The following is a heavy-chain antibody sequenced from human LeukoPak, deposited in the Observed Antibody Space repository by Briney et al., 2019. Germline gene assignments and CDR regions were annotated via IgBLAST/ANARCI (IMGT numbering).Heavy chain of an antibody. V-gene: IGHV1-69*13. J-gene: IGHJ4*02. Sequence: GASVKVSCKASGGTFSSYAISWVRQAPGQGLEWMGGIIPIFGTANYAQKFQGRVTITADESTSTAYMELSSPRSDDTAVYYCARGKYSGSYLGGIFDYWGQGTLVTVSS. CDR2: IIPIFGTA. CDR1: GGTFSSYA. CDR3: ARGKYSGSYLGGIFDY. D-gene: IGHD1-26*01.